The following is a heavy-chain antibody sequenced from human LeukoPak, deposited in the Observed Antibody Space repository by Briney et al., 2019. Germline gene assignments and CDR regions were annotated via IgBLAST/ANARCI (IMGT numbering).Heavy chain of an antibody. J-gene: IGHJ4*02. CDR3: ARDSSSSSSYFDY. CDR1: GFTVNTNY. V-gene: IGHV3-66*01. D-gene: IGHD6-13*01. Sequence: GGSLRLSCSVSGFTVNTNYMSWVRQAPGKGLEWVSVIYSGGSRYYADSVKGRFTISRDNSKNTLYLQMNSLRPEDTAVYYCARDSSSSSSYFDYWGQGTLATVSS. CDR2: IYSGGSR.